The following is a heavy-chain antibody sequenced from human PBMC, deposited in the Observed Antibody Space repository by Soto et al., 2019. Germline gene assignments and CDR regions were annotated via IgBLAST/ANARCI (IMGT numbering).Heavy chain of an antibody. CDR1: GYTFTSYG. D-gene: IGHD3-16*02. V-gene: IGHV1-18*01. CDR3: AKTYDYIWGSYRPLFDY. J-gene: IGHJ4*02. Sequence: ASVKVSCKASGYTFTSYGISWVRQAPGQGLEWMGWISAYNGNTNYAQKLQGRVTMTTDTSTSTAYMELRSLRSDDTAVYYCAKTYDYIWGSYRPLFDYWGQGTLVTVSS. CDR2: ISAYNGNT.